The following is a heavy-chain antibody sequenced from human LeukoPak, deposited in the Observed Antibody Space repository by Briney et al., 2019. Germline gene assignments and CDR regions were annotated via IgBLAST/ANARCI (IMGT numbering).Heavy chain of an antibody. CDR2: IFYNGNT. Sequence: SETLSLTCTVSGASFSSYYWSWLRQPPGKGLEWIAYIFYNGNTKYNPSLKSRVTISVDTSKTQFSLKVTSVTAADTAVYYCARAPRDRGYCGATSCFEYMDVWGKGTTVTVSS. D-gene: IGHD2-2*01. CDR1: GASFSSYY. CDR3: ARAPRDRGYCGATSCFEYMDV. V-gene: IGHV4-59*01. J-gene: IGHJ6*03.